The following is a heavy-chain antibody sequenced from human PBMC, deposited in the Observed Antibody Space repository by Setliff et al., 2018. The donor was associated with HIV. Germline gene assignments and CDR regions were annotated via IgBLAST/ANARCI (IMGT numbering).Heavy chain of an antibody. CDR3: AKDYGAQRGMVGAHDY. CDR2: IWYDGSNK. V-gene: IGHV3-33*06. J-gene: IGHJ4*02. D-gene: IGHD1-26*01. CDR1: GFTFSSYG. Sequence: GGSLRLSCAASGFTFSSYGMHWVRQAPGKGLEWVAVIWYDGSNKYYADSVKGRFTISRDNSKNTLYLQMNSLRAEDTAVYYCAKDYGAQRGMVGAHDYWGQGTLVTVSS.